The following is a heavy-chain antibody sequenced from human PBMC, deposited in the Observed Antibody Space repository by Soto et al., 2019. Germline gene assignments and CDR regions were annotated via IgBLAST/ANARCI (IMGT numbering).Heavy chain of an antibody. J-gene: IGHJ4*02. CDR3: VRDDYDSSGYYYIAY. CDR1: GFTFSTYT. CDR2: ISSGSSYI. V-gene: IGHV3-21*01. Sequence: GGSLRLSCAASGFTFSTYTMNWVRQAPGKGLEWVSSISSGSSYIYYADSVKGRFTISRDNAKNSLYLQMNSLRAEDTAVYYCVRDDYDSSGYYYIAYWGQGTLDTVSS. D-gene: IGHD3-22*01.